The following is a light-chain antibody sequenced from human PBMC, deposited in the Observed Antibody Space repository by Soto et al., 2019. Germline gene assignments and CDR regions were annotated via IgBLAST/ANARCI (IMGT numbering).Light chain of an antibody. CDR1: QSVNNN. J-gene: IGKJ4*01. CDR3: QHRSNWPVLT. CDR2: DAV. V-gene: IGKV3-11*01. Sequence: EIVLTQSPATLSLSPGERATLSCRASQSVNNNVAWYQQRPGQPPRLLIYDAVYRPTGIPARFSGSGSGTDFTLTISSLESEDFAVYSFQHRSNWPVLTFGGGTRVEIK.